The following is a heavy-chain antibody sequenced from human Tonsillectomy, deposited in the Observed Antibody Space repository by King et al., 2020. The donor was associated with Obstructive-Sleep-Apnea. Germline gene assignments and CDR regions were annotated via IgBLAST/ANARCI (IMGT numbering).Heavy chain of an antibody. Sequence: QLVQSGAEVKKPGASVKVSCKASGYTFTSYGISWVRQAPGQGLEWMGWISAYNGNTNYAQKLQGRVTMTTDTSTSTAYMELRSLRSDDTAVYYCARVDILVVVAATPSDAFDIWGQGTMVTVSS. CDR2: ISAYNGNT. J-gene: IGHJ3*02. V-gene: IGHV1-18*04. CDR1: GYTFTSYG. D-gene: IGHD2-15*01. CDR3: ARVDILVVVAATPSDAFDI.